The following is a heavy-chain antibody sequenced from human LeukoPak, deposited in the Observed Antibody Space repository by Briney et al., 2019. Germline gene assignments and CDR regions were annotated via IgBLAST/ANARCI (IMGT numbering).Heavy chain of an antibody. D-gene: IGHD2-8*01. CDR3: ARIMGRDAFDI. CDR1: GGSISSYY. J-gene: IGHJ3*02. V-gene: IGHV4-59*08. Sequence: PSETLSLTCTVSGGSISSYYWSWIRQPPGKGLEWIGHIFYSGTTDYNPSLKSRVTTSVDTSKNQLSLKLSSVTAAGTAVYYCARIMGRDAFDIWGQGTMVTVSS. CDR2: IFYSGTT.